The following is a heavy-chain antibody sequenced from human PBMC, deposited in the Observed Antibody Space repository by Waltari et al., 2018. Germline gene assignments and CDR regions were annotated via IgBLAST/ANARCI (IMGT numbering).Heavy chain of an antibody. CDR1: GYTFTSYV. D-gene: IGHD3-3*01. V-gene: IGHV1-18*01. CDR2: SSTDNANT. CDR3: ARADTSVGVVMKGDACDI. J-gene: IGHJ3*02. Sequence: QVQLVQSGAEVKKPGASVKVSCNASGYTFTSYVISWVQQAPGQGLEGMGWSSTDNANTNYAQKIQGTVTMTTDTCTSKAYMGLTSLRSDDRAGYYCARADTSVGVVMKGDACDIWGKGTMVPVSS.